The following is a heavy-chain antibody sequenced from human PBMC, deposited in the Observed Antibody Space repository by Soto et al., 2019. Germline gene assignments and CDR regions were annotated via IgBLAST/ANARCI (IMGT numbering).Heavy chain of an antibody. D-gene: IGHD3-10*01. CDR2: ISSSSSYI. V-gene: IGHV3-21*01. CDR1: GFTFSSYS. CDR3: ARDGGGGFGELLYGVDY. Sequence: EVQLVESGGGLVKPGGSLRLSCAASGFTFSSYSMNWVRQAPGKGLEWVSSISSSSSYIYYADSVKGRFTISRDNAKNSLYLQMNSLRAEDTAVYYCARDGGGGFGELLYGVDYWGQGTLVTVSS. J-gene: IGHJ4*02.